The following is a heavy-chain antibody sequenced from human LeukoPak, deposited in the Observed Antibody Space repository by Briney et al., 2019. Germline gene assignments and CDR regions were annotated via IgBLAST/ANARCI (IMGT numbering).Heavy chain of an antibody. Sequence: ASVKVSCKVSGYTLTELSMHLVRRAPGKGLEWMGGFDPEDGETIYAQKFQGRVTMTEDTSTDTAYMELSSLRSEDTAVYYCATGGSYYIAFDIWGQGTMVTVSS. CDR1: GYTLTELS. V-gene: IGHV1-24*01. J-gene: IGHJ3*02. CDR2: FDPEDGET. D-gene: IGHD1-26*01. CDR3: ATGGSYYIAFDI.